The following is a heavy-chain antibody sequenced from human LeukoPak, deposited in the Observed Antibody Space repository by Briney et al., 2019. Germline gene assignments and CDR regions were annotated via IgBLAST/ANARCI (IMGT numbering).Heavy chain of an antibody. CDR1: GGSFSGYY. J-gene: IGHJ4*02. CDR2: INHSGST. D-gene: IGHD5-24*01. V-gene: IGHV4-34*01. Sequence: SETLSLTCAVYGGSFSGYYWSWIRQPPGKGLEWIGEINHSGSTNYNPSLKSRVTISVDTSKNQFSLKLSSVTAADTAVYYCARGSGYINYWGQGTLVTVSS. CDR3: ARGSGYINY.